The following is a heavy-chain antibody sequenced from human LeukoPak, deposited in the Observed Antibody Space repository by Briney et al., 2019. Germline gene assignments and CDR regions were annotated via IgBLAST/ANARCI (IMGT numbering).Heavy chain of an antibody. Sequence: WGSLTLSCAASGFTFSSYAMSWVRQPPGKGLEWVAVISYDGSNKYYAYSVKGRFTISRANSNNTLYLQMNSLRAEDTAVYYCARENTHATTAFDIWGQGTMVTVSS. CDR1: GFTFSSYA. D-gene: IGHD1-26*01. CDR2: ISYDGSNK. J-gene: IGHJ3*02. V-gene: IGHV3-30-3*01. CDR3: ARENTHATTAFDI.